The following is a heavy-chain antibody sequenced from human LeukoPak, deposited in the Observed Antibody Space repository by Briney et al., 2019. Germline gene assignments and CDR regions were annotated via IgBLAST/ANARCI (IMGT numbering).Heavy chain of an antibody. Sequence: PSETLSLTCTVFGGSINSYYWSWMRQPPGKGLEWIGYISYSGSTNYNPSLKSRVTMSVDTSRHQFSLELTSVTAADAAVYYCARHHNFGSYDGYFDYWGQGTLVTLSS. CDR2: ISYSGST. D-gene: IGHD1-26*01. J-gene: IGHJ4*02. CDR1: GGSINSYY. V-gene: IGHV4-59*01. CDR3: ARHHNFGSYDGYFDY.